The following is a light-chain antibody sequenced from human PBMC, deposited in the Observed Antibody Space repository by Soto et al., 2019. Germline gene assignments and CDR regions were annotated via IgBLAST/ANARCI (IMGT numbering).Light chain of an antibody. CDR1: QSISSY. CDR3: QQSYSTPLFP. CDR2: AAS. Sequence: DIQMTQSPSSLSASVGDRVTITCRASQSISSYLNWYQQKPGKAPKLLIYAASSLQSGVPSRFSGSGSGTDFTLTISSLQHEDFATYYCQQSYSTPLFPFGPGTKVDIK. V-gene: IGKV1-39*01. J-gene: IGKJ3*01.